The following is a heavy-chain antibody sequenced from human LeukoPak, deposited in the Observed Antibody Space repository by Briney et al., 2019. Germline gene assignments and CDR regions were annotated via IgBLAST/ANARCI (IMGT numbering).Heavy chain of an antibody. J-gene: IGHJ4*02. V-gene: IGHV1-2*02. CDR1: GYTFTDYY. CDR3: ARRFIEAPSLCALDY. CDR2: INPDSGGT. Sequence: GASLKVSCKASGYTFTDYYMHSVRQSPGQGVEWMGWINPDSGGTNYAQNFQGRVTMTRDTSISTAYMELSRLRSDDTAVYYCARRFIEAPSLCALDYWGQGTLVTVSS. D-gene: IGHD6-6*01.